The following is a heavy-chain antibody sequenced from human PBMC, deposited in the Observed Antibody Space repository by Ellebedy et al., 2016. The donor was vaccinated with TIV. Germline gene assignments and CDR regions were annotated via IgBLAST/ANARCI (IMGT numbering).Heavy chain of an antibody. Sequence: MPSETLSFTCGVSGGSINSDNYWSWVRQSPGRGLEWIGEVYHSGHTNSNPSLRSRVSISVDKSKSQFSLRLRSMTAADTAVYYCARDWTRGGGYFASWFDPWGQGTPVTVSS. D-gene: IGHD2/OR15-2a*01. CDR1: GGSINSDNY. CDR2: VYHSGHT. CDR3: ARDWTRGGGYFASWFDP. J-gene: IGHJ5*02. V-gene: IGHV4-4*02.